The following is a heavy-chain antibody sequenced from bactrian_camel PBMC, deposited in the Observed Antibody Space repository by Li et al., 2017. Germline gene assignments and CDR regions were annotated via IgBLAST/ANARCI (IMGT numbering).Heavy chain of an antibody. D-gene: IGHD5*01. CDR2: ISSVGST. V-gene: IGHV3S55*01. J-gene: IGHJ6*01. CDR1: GLTFDDSD. CDR3: VIGPPPGWVDGPDFGY. Sequence: HVQLVESGGGSVQAGETLRLSCTASGLTFDDSDMAWYRQAPGNECELVSTISSVGSTYYADSVKGRFTISLDDAKNTVYLQMNSLKTEDTAVYFCVIGPPPGWVDGPDFGYWGQGTQVTVS.